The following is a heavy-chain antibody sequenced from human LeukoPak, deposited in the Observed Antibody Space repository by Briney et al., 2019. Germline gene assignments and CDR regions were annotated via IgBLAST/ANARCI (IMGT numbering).Heavy chain of an antibody. J-gene: IGHJ4*02. Sequence: SETLSLTCAVYGGSFSGYYWSWIRQPPGKGLEWIGEINHSGSTNYNPSLKSRVTISVDTSKNQFSLKLSSVTAADTAVYYCARGRYPDYWGQGTLVTVSS. CDR2: INHSGST. V-gene: IGHV4-34*01. CDR3: ARGRYPDY. CDR1: GGSFSGYY. D-gene: IGHD1-1*01.